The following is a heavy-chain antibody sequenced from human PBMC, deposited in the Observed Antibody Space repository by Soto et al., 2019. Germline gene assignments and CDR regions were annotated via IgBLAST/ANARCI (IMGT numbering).Heavy chain of an antibody. CDR1: GDSIRSRSYY. D-gene: IGHD2-21*02. CDR2: IYDSGSS. Sequence: SETLSLTCTVTGDSIRSRSYYWGWIRQRPVRGLEWVGGIYDSGSSYNNPSLSGRVSMCIDMSVYGFSLRLECLTGAGAGRYGCARQRTSVVTQAYFHVWGPGSLVTVSS. CDR3: ARQRTSVVTQAYFHV. V-gene: IGHV4-39*01. J-gene: IGHJ4*02.